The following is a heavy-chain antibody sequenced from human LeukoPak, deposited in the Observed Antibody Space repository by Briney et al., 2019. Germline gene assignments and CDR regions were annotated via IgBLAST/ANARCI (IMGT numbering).Heavy chain of an antibody. J-gene: IGHJ4*02. V-gene: IGHV4-59*01. CDR1: GGSISSYY. Sequence: SETLSLTCTVSGGSISSYYWSWIRQPPGKGLECIGYIYYRGSTSYNPSLKSRVTISVDTSKNQFSLKLSSVTAADTAVYYCARRTYFYDSSGYYFDYWGQGTLVTVSS. CDR2: IYYRGST. D-gene: IGHD3-22*01. CDR3: ARRTYFYDSSGYYFDY.